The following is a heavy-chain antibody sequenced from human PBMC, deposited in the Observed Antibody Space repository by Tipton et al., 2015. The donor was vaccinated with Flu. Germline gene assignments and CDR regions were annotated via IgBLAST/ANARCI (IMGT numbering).Heavy chain of an antibody. CDR1: GYTFTSFG. CDR3: AGDGDGQNIYWYFDL. J-gene: IGHJ2*01. D-gene: IGHD3-10*01. V-gene: IGHV1-18*01. Sequence: QLVQSGAEVKKPGASVRFSCKASGYTFTSFGISWVRQAPGQGLEWMGWSNGYNTDTKYAQKFQDRFTMTTHTSTSTAYMELRSLRSDDTAVYYCAGDGDGQNIYWYFDLWGRGTLVTVSS. CDR2: SNGYNTDT.